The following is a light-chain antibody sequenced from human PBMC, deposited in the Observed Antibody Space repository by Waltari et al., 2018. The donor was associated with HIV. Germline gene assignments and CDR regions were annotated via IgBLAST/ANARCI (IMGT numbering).Light chain of an antibody. J-gene: IGLJ2*01. Sequence: QSALTQPPSASGSPGQSVTISCTGKTSDVGAYNYVSWYQQHPGKAPKLMIYEVFKRPSGVPDRFSGSKSCNTASLTFSGLQAEDEADYYCTSYAGRNTLVFGGGTKLTVL. CDR3: TSYAGRNTLV. V-gene: IGLV2-8*01. CDR1: TSDVGAYNY. CDR2: EVF.